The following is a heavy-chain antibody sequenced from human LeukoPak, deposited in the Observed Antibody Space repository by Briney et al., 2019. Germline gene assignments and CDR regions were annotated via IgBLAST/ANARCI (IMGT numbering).Heavy chain of an antibody. CDR3: ARDEGSNWSFDN. CDR2: INSDGSTT. J-gene: IGHJ4*02. V-gene: IGHV3-74*01. Sequence: GGSLRLSCAASGFTFISYWMHWARQAPGKGLVWVSRINSDGSTTSYAASVKGRFTISRDTAKNTLYLQMNSLRAEDTAVYYCARDEGSNWSFDNWGQGSLVTVSS. CDR1: GFTFISYW. D-gene: IGHD6-13*01.